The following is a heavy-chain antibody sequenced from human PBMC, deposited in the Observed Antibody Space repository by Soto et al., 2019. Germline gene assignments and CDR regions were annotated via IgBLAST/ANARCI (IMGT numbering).Heavy chain of an antibody. D-gene: IGHD4-17*01. CDR1: GFTFSNYW. CDR3: ARGLPGYYGKDV. CDR2: IKGDGSRI. J-gene: IGHJ6*01. Sequence: EVQLVESGGGLVQPGGSLRLSCAASGFTFSNYWIHWVRQAPGKGLVWVSRIKGDGSRIDYADSVKGRFTISRDNAKNTVYVQMNSLADEDAAVYYCARGLPGYYGKDVWGQGTTVTVSS. V-gene: IGHV3-74*01.